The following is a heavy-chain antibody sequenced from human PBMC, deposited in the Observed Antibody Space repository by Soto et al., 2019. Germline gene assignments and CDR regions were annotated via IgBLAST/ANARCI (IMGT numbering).Heavy chain of an antibody. CDR1: GFTFSSYG. J-gene: IGHJ6*02. D-gene: IGHD2-2*01. Sequence: AGGSLRLSCAASGFTFSSYGMHWVRQAPGKGLEWVAVISYDGSNKYYADSVKGRFTISRDNSKNTLYLQMNSLRAEDTAVYYCAKELLVVPAAIYYGMDVWGQGTTVTV. CDR2: ISYDGSNK. V-gene: IGHV3-30*18. CDR3: AKELLVVPAAIYYGMDV.